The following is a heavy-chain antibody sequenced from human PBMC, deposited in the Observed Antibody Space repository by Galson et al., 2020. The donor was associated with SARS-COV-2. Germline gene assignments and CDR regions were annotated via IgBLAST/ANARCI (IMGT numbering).Heavy chain of an antibody. Sequence: SETLSLTCTVSGGSISSGGYSWSWIRQHPGKGLEWIGYIYYSGSTYYNPSLTSRVTISVDTSKNHFSLRLSSVTAADTAVYYCARGGSGSYYNLDYYYYGMDVWGQGTTVTVSS. CDR1: GGSISSGGYS. CDR3: ARGGSGSYYNLDYYYYGMDV. CDR2: IYYSGST. J-gene: IGHJ6*02. V-gene: IGHV4-31*03. D-gene: IGHD3-10*01.